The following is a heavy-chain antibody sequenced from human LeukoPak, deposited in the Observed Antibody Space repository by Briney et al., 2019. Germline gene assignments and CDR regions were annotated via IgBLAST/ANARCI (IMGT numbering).Heavy chain of an antibody. CDR1: GGSITTTDFD. Sequence: PSETLSLTCAVSGGSITTTDFDWAWIRQPPGQGFEWIATISSSGKAYYYPSLMSRVTISVDTSKNQFSPDVTSVTAADTGLFYCARFKGGTGFDYWGRGILVIVS. V-gene: IGHV4-39*01. D-gene: IGHD1-26*01. CDR3: ARFKGGTGFDY. J-gene: IGHJ4*02. CDR2: ISSSGKA.